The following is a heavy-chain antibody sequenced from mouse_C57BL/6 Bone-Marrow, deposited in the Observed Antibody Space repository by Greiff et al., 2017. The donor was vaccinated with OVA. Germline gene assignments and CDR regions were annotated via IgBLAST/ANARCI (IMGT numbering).Heavy chain of an antibody. J-gene: IGHJ3*01. Sequence: EVQGVESGGDLVKPGGSLKLSCAASGFTFSSYGMYWVRQTPDKRLAWVATISSGGSSTYYHDSVQGRFTLSRDNAKNTLYLQMSSLKSEDTAMYYCARAYYYGSSPVAYWGQGTLVTVSA. D-gene: IGHD1-1*01. CDR3: ARAYYYGSSPVAY. V-gene: IGHV5-6*01. CDR2: ISSGGSST. CDR1: GFTFSSYG.